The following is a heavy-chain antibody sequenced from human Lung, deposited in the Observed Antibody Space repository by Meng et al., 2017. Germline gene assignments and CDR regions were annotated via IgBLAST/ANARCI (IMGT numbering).Heavy chain of an antibody. CDR3: ARGQKGYFDL. Sequence: QLHPQESGPGLVKTSETLSLTCSVSGPSIRASSYYWGWIRQAPGKGLEWIGSIYYSGATSQNPSLKSRITISVDTSKNQFSLKLSSVTAADTAVYYCARGQKGYFDLWGRGTLVTVSS. J-gene: IGHJ2*01. CDR1: GPSIRASSYY. V-gene: IGHV4-39*07. CDR2: IYYSGAT.